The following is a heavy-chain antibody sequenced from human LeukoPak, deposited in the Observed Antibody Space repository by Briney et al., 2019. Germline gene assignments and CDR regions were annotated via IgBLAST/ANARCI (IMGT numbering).Heavy chain of an antibody. Sequence: PSETLSLTCTVSGGSISSYYWSWIRQPAGKGLEWIGRIYTSGSTNYNPSLKSRVTMSVDTSKNQFSLKLSSVTAADTAVYYCARGGGYCSSTSCYTGLIRGWFDPWGQGTLVTVSS. V-gene: IGHV4-4*07. CDR1: GGSISSYY. J-gene: IGHJ5*02. CDR3: ARGGGYCSSTSCYTGLIRGWFDP. D-gene: IGHD2-2*02. CDR2: IYTSGST.